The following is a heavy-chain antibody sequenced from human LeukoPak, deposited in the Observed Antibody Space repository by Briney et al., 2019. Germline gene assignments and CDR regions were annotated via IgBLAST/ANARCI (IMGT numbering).Heavy chain of an antibody. CDR1: GYTFTNYH. Sequence: GASVKVSCKASGYTFTNYHLHWVRQAPGQGLEWTGIINPSGGSTSYAQKFQDRVTMTRDTSTSTVYMELNSLRSEDTAVYYCARATWYGGNPSGAFDIWGQGTMVTVSS. J-gene: IGHJ3*02. CDR3: ARATWYGGNPSGAFDI. V-gene: IGHV1-46*01. CDR2: INPSGGST. D-gene: IGHD4/OR15-4a*01.